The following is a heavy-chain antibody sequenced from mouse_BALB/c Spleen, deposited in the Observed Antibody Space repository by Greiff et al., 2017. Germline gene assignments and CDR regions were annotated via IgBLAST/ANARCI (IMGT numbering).Heavy chain of an antibody. D-gene: IGHD2-4*01. J-gene: IGHJ4*01. Sequence: DVQLQESGGGLVKPGGSLKLSCAASGFTFSSYAMSWVRQTPEKRLEWVATISSGGSYTYYLDSVKGRFTISRDNAKNTLYLQMSSLRSEDTAMYYCARHTLYYEDTHPAMDYWGQGTSVTVSS. CDR2: ISSGGSYT. CDR1: GFTFSSYA. CDR3: ARHTLYYEDTHPAMDY. V-gene: IGHV5-9-3*01.